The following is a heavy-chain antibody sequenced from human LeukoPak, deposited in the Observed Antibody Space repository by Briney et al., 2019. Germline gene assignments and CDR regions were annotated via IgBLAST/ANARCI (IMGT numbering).Heavy chain of an antibody. CDR3: ATWTVKPQY. CDR1: GFIVSSNY. D-gene: IGHD3-16*02. CDR2: IYRGGST. V-gene: IGHV3-53*01. Sequence: GGSLRLSCAASGFIVSSNYMSWVRQAPGKGLEWVSVIYRGGSTYYADSVKGRFTTSRDNSKNTMYLQMNSLRAEDTAVYYCATWTVKPQYWGKGTLVPSPQ. J-gene: IGHJ4*02.